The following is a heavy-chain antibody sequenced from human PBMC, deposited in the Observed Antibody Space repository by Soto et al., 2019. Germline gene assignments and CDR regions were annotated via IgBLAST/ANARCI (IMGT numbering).Heavy chain of an antibody. CDR1: GYTFTSYG. V-gene: IGHV1-18*04. CDR2: ISAYNGNT. J-gene: IGHJ4*02. CDR3: ARVGIRITMIVVVIPSFDY. D-gene: IGHD3-22*01. Sequence: SVKVSCKASGYTFTSYGISWVRQAPGQGLEWMGWISAYNGNTNYAQKLQGRVTMTTDTSTSTAYMELRSLRSDDTAVYYCARVGIRITMIVVVIPSFDYWGQGTLVTV.